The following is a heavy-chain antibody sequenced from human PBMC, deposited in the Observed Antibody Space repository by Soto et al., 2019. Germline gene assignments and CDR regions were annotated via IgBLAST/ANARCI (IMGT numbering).Heavy chain of an antibody. Sequence: LRLSCAGSGFNFDDFAINWVRQAPGKGLEWVGLIRNQTYHETPEYAAAVKGRFTISRDTSNGVAYLQMNSLRAEDTAVYYCARKYTAWPLAYGLDVWGQGTTVTVSS. V-gene: IGHV3-49*04. CDR1: GFNFDDFA. J-gene: IGHJ6*02. CDR3: ARKYTAWPLAYGLDV. CDR2: IRNQTYHETP. D-gene: IGHD2-2*02.